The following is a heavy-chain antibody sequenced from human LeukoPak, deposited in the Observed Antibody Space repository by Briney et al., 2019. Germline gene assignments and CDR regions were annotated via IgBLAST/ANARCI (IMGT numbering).Heavy chain of an antibody. V-gene: IGHV3-30*04. D-gene: IGHD5-18*01. Sequence: PGGSLRLSCAASGFTFSSYAMHCVRQAPGKGLEWVAVISYDGSNKYYADSVKGRFTISRDNSKNTLYLEMNSLRTEDTAVYYCAKGGLQTRNWYFALWGRGTLVTVSS. CDR1: GFTFSSYA. CDR2: ISYDGSNK. J-gene: IGHJ2*01. CDR3: AKGGLQTRNWYFAL.